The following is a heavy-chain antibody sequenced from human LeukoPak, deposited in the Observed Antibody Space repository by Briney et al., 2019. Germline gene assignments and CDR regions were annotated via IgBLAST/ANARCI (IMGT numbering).Heavy chain of an antibody. D-gene: IGHD7-27*01. V-gene: IGHV4-61*02. CDR3: ASRKLGNDY. Sequence: PSETLSLTCTVSGNSISSGDNYWSWIRQPAGKGLEWIGRIYTSGSTNYNPSLKSRVTISVDTSKNQFSLKLSSVTAADTAVYYCASRKLGNDYWGQGTLVTVSS. CDR1: GNSISSGDNY. CDR2: IYTSGST. J-gene: IGHJ4*02.